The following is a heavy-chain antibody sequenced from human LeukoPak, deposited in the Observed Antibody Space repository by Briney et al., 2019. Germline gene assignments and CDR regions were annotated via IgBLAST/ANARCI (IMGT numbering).Heavy chain of an antibody. V-gene: IGHV3-7*01. D-gene: IGHD3-10*02. J-gene: IGHJ6*04. Sequence: GGSLRLSCVASGFTADSYWMSWVRQAPGKGLEWVANIKPDGNEKQYVDSVRGRFTVSRDNAKNSLYLQMNSLRAEDTAVYYCAELGITMIGGVWGKGTTVTISS. CDR3: AELGITMIGGV. CDR2: IKPDGNEK. CDR1: GFTADSYW.